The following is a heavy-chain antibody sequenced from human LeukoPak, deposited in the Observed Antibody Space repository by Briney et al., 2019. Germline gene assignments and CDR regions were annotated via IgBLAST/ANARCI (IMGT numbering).Heavy chain of an antibody. CDR1: GFTVSSNY. CDR2: IKQDGSEK. Sequence: GGSLRLSCAASGFTVSSNYMSWVRQAPGKGLEWVANIKQDGSEKYYVDSVKGRFTISRDNAKNSLYLQMNSLRAEDTAVYYCARDNNIVVVVAAYYMDVWGKGTTVTVSS. D-gene: IGHD2-15*01. CDR3: ARDNNIVVVVAAYYMDV. V-gene: IGHV3-7*01. J-gene: IGHJ6*03.